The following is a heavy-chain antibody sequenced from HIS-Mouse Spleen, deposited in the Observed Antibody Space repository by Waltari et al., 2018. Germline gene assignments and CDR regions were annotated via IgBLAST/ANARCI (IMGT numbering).Heavy chain of an antibody. CDR3: ARSNWYFDY. D-gene: IGHD7-27*01. CDR1: RLTVSSND. V-gene: IGHV3-66*01. CDR2: IYSGGST. J-gene: IGHJ4*02. Sequence: EVQLVESGGGLVQPGGSLRLSCAASRLTVSSNDMRWVRQAPGKGLEWVSVIYSGGSTYYADSVKGRFTISRDNSKNTLYLQLNSLRAEDTAVYYCARSNWYFDYWGQGTLVTVSS.